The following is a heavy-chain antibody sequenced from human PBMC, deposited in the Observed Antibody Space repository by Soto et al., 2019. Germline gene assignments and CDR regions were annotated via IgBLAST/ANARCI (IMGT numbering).Heavy chain of an antibody. CDR1: GYSFSTYS. D-gene: IGHD2-2*01. V-gene: IGHV5-51*01. Sequence: GESLKISCKGSGYSFSTYSIGWVRQMPGKGLEWMGNIHSGDSYTNYSPSFQGHVTISADKSISTAYLQWSSLKASDTAMYYCARHQCSSTSCYGFYGMDVWGQGTTVTVSS. CDR2: IHSGDSYT. CDR3: ARHQCSSTSCYGFYGMDV. J-gene: IGHJ6*02.